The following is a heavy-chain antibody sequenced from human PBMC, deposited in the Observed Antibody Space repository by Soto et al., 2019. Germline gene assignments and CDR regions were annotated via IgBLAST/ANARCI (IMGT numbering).Heavy chain of an antibody. J-gene: IGHJ4*02. CDR1: GYSFTSLD. V-gene: IGHV1-8*01. D-gene: IGHD2-15*01. CDR2: MQPSSGRT. CDR3: ARGVTAVVDY. Sequence: QVQLVQSGAEVREPGASVKVSCKASGYSFTSLDINWVRQTTGQGLEWMGWMQPSSGRTGYAQKFQGRVTMTRDTSINTAYMELSSLTSYDTAFYSCARGVTAVVDYWGQGTLVTVSS.